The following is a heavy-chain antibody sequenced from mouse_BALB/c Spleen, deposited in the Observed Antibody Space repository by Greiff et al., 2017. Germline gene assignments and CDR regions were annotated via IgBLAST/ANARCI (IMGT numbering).Heavy chain of an antibody. D-gene: IGHD2-3*01. Sequence: VQLKQSGPSLVQPSQSLSITCTVSGFSLTSYGVHWVRQSPGKGLEWLGVIWRGGSTDYNAAFMSRLSITKDNSKSQVFFKMNSLQADDTAIYYCATLDGYYEGGAMDYWGQGTSVTVSS. CDR2: IWRGGST. V-gene: IGHV2-5-1*01. J-gene: IGHJ4*01. CDR1: GFSLTSYG. CDR3: ATLDGYYEGGAMDY.